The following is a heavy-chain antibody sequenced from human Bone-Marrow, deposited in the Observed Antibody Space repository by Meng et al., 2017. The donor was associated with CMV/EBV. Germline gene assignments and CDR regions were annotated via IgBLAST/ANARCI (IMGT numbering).Heavy chain of an antibody. CDR1: GFTFSSYA. Sequence: GESLKISCAASGFTFSSYAMHWVRQAPGKGLEWVAVISYDGSNKYYADSVKGRFTISRDNSKNTLYLQMNSLRAEDTAVYYCARQAAGNGWAHYYYGMDVWGQGTTVTVSS. J-gene: IGHJ6*02. CDR2: ISYDGSNK. D-gene: IGHD6-13*01. CDR3: ARQAAGNGWAHYYYGMDV. V-gene: IGHV3-30-3*01.